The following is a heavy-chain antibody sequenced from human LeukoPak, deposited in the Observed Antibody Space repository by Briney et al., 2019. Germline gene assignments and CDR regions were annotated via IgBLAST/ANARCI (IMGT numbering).Heavy chain of an antibody. CDR3: AKGGGYDSSGYLSPRLQDAFDI. Sequence: SQTLSLTCAISGDSVSSNSAAWNWIRQSPSRGLEWLGRTYYRSKWYNDYAVSVKSRITINPDTSKNQFSLQLNSVTPEDTAVYYCAKGGGYDSSGYLSPRLQDAFDIWGQGTMVTVSS. V-gene: IGHV6-1*01. CDR2: TYYRSKWYN. D-gene: IGHD3-22*01. CDR1: GDSVSSNSAA. J-gene: IGHJ3*02.